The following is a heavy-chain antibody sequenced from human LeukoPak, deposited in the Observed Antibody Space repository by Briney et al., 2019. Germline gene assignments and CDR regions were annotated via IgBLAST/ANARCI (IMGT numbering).Heavy chain of an antibody. J-gene: IGHJ4*02. CDR3: ARNTIFGVVIDY. CDR2: ISGSGGST. D-gene: IGHD3-3*01. V-gene: IGHV3-23*01. CDR1: GFTFSSYA. Sequence: GGSLRLSCAASGFTFSSYAMSWVRQAPGKGLEWVSAISGSGGSTYYADSVKGRFTISRDNAKNSLYLQMNSLRAEDTAVYYCARNTIFGVVIDYWGQGTLVTVSS.